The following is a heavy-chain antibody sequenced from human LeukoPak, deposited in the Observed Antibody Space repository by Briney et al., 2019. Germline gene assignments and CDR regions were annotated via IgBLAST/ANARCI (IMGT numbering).Heavy chain of an antibody. Sequence: GESLKISCIVSGYSFATYWIGWVRLMPGKGLECMGIIYPGDSDTRYSPSFQGQVTISADKSISTAYLQWSSLRPSDTAMYYCARRAVASSVGNFWFDSWGQGTLVTVSS. CDR3: ARRAVASSVGNFWFDS. D-gene: IGHD6-19*01. J-gene: IGHJ5*01. CDR2: IYPGDSDT. CDR1: GYSFATYW. V-gene: IGHV5-51*01.